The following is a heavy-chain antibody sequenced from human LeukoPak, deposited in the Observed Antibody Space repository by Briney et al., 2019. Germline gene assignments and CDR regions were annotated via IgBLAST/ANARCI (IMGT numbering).Heavy chain of an antibody. CDR3: ARGLEVAATS. D-gene: IGHD2-15*01. V-gene: IGHV4-34*01. CDR1: GGSFSGYY. CDR2: INHSGST. Sequence: SETLSLTCAVHGGSFSGYYWSWIRQPPGKGLEWIGEINHSGSTNYNPSLKSRVTISVDTSKNQFSLKLSSVTAADTAVYYCARGLEVAATSWGQGTLVTVSS. J-gene: IGHJ5*02.